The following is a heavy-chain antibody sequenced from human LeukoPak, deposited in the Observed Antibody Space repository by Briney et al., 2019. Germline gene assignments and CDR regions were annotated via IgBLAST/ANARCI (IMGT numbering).Heavy chain of an antibody. Sequence: GRSLRLSCAASGFTVSRDWMHWVRQAPGRGRVWVSRIIDDGSITTYEDSVQGRFTTPRDNAKSTVFLQMNSLRVADTAAYFCVRRYYEYNVYDRHFDFWGQGILLTVSS. CDR2: IIDDGSIT. D-gene: IGHD5/OR15-5a*01. CDR1: GFTVSRDW. J-gene: IGHJ4*02. CDR3: VRRYYEYNVYDRHFDF. V-gene: IGHV3-74*03.